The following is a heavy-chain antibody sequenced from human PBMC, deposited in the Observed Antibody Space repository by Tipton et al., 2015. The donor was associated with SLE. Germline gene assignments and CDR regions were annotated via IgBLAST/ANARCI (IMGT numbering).Heavy chain of an antibody. J-gene: IGHJ6*03. CDR2: MYASGTT. V-gene: IGHV4-61*02. CDR3: ARCGDGYDGAGYHYPHYMAV. CDR1: DVSISSGSYC. D-gene: IGHD5-12*01. Sequence: TLSLTCTVSDVSISSGSYCWSWIRQPAGKGLEYIGRMYASGTTNYNPSLKSRVSISGDTSKNHFSLELRSVTAADTAVYYCARCGDGYDGAGYHYPHYMAVWGKGTTVIVSS.